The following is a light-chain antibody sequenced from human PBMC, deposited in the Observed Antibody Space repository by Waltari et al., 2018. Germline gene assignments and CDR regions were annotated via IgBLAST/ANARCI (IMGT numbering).Light chain of an antibody. CDR2: DAS. J-gene: IGKJ1*01. Sequence: EIVLTQSPATLSLSPGEGATLSCRASQSVSSQLVWYHQNRGQAPRLLIYDASNRATGIPARFSGSGSGKDVTLTISSLEPEDFAVYYCQQCNNSPPTFGQGTKVEIK. V-gene: IGKV3-11*01. CDR3: QQCNNSPPT. CDR1: QSVSSQ.